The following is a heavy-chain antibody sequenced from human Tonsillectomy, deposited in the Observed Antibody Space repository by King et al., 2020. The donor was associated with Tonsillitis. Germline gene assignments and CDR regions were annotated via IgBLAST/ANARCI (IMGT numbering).Heavy chain of an antibody. D-gene: IGHD3-22*01. CDR1: RFTFSPYS. Sequence: VQLVESGGGLVKPGGSLRLSCAASRFTFSPYSMNWVRQAPGKGLEWVSSISGSSSYIYYADAVRGRFTISRDNAKNSLYLQMNSLRAEDTAVYYCARSTDDISAPGPGGFDYWGQGTLVTVSS. CDR2: ISGSSSYI. J-gene: IGHJ4*02. CDR3: ARSTDDISAPGPGGFDY. V-gene: IGHV3-21*01.